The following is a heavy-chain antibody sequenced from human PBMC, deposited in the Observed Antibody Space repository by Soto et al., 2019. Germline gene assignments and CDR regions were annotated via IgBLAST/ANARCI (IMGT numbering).Heavy chain of an antibody. Sequence: ESGGGVVQPGTSLRLSCVGSGFTFRSYVIHCVRQAPGKGLEWVALTSYDGSNNLYGDSVKDRFTISRHNSRNTVELQMDSLKFEDTALYYCARWGTTGGLDVWGQGTLVSVSS. CDR2: TSYDGSNN. CDR1: GFTFRSYV. D-gene: IGHD3-16*01. V-gene: IGHV3-33*05. J-gene: IGHJ4*02. CDR3: ARWGTTGGLDV.